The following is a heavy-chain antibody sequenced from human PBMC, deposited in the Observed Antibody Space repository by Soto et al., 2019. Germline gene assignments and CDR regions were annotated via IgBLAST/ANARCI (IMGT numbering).Heavy chain of an antibody. Sequence: GGSLRLSCAASRFTFSSYAMHWVRQAPGKGLEWVAVISYDGSNKYYADSVKGRFTISRDNSKNTLYLQMNSLRAEDTAVYYCARRPRAQVLLWFGEFFDYWGQGTLVTVSS. V-gene: IGHV3-30*04. J-gene: IGHJ4*02. CDR3: ARRPRAQVLLWFGEFFDY. CDR2: ISYDGSNK. CDR1: RFTFSSYA. D-gene: IGHD3-10*01.